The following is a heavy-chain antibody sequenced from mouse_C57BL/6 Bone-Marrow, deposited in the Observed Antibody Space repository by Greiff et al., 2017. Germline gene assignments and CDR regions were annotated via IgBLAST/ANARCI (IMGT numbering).Heavy chain of an antibody. V-gene: IGHV3-6*01. D-gene: IGHD1-1*01. CDR3: ARVYGSSFYWYFDV. CDR1: GYSITSGYY. Sequence: DVQLQESGPGLVKPSQSLSLTCSVTGYSITSGYYWNWIRQFPGNKLEWMGYISYDGSNNYNPSLKNRISITRDTSKNQFFLKLNSVTTEDTATYYCARVYGSSFYWYFDVWGTGTTVTVSS. J-gene: IGHJ1*03. CDR2: ISYDGSN.